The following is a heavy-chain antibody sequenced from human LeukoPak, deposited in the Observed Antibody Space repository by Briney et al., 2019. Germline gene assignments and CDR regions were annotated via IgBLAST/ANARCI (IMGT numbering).Heavy chain of an antibody. V-gene: IGHV1-2*02. J-gene: IGHJ4*02. CDR3: ARVRFPAAMVVGY. CDR1: GYTFTGYY. D-gene: IGHD2-2*01. Sequence: RASVKVSCKASGYTFTGYYMHWVRQAPGQGLEWMGWINPNSGGTNYAQKFQGRVTMTRDTSISTAYMELSRLRSDDTAVYYCARVRFPAAMVVGYRGQGTLVTVSS. CDR2: INPNSGGT.